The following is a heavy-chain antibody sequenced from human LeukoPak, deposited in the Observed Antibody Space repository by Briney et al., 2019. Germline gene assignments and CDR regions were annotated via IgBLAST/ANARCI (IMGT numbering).Heavy chain of an antibody. Sequence: SETLSLTCTVSGGSISSYYWSWLRQPPGKGLEWIGYIYYSGSTNYNPSLKSRVTISVDTSKNQFSLKLSSVTAADTAVYYCARWGPRLRWYFDLWGRGTLVIVSS. CDR2: IYYSGST. D-gene: IGHD3-16*01. CDR3: ARWGPRLRWYFDL. V-gene: IGHV4-59*01. J-gene: IGHJ2*01. CDR1: GGSISSYY.